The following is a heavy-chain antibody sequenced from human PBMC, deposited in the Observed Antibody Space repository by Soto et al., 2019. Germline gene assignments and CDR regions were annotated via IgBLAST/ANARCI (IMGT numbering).Heavy chain of an antibody. Sequence: PGGSLRLSCAASGFTFSDYYMSWIRQAPGKGLEWVSYISSSASTIYYADSVKGRFTISRDNAKNSLYLQMNSLRAEDTAVYYCERQGAAVKMGDYYYVDVWGKGTTVTVSS. J-gene: IGHJ6*03. CDR2: ISSSASTI. D-gene: IGHD2-15*01. CDR1: GFTFSDYY. V-gene: IGHV3-11*01. CDR3: ERQGAAVKMGDYYYVDV.